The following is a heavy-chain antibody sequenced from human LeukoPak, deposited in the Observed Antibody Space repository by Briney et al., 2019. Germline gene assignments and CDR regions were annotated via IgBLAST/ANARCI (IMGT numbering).Heavy chain of an antibody. Sequence: GSSVKVSCKASGGTFSSYAISWVRQAPGQGLEWMGRIIPIFGTANYAQKFQGRVTITTDESTSTAYMELSSLRSENTAVYYCARDGSGSYYKLRGHLLQFDPWGQGTLVTVSS. V-gene: IGHV1-69*05. J-gene: IGHJ5*02. CDR2: IIPIFGTA. D-gene: IGHD3-10*01. CDR3: ARDGSGSYYKLRGHLLQFDP. CDR1: GGTFSSYA.